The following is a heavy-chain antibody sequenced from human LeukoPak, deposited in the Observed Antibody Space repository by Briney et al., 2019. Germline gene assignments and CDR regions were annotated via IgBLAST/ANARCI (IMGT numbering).Heavy chain of an antibody. CDR1: GGSISSYY. Sequence: KTSETLSLTCTVSGGSISSYYWSWIRQPPGKGLEWIGHIYYSGSTNYNPSLKSRVTISVDTSKNQFSLKLSSVTAADTAVYYCARHARGWNSLENYHFDYWGQGTLVTVSS. D-gene: IGHD1/OR15-1a*01. J-gene: IGHJ4*02. V-gene: IGHV4-59*08. CDR2: IYYSGST. CDR3: ARHARGWNSLENYHFDY.